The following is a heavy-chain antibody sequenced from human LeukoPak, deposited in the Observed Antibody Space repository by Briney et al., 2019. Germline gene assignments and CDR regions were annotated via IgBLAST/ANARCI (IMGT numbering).Heavy chain of an antibody. V-gene: IGHV4-4*07. CDR2: IYTSGST. CDR1: GGSISSYY. D-gene: IGHD3-22*01. J-gene: IGHJ4*02. Sequence: SETLSLTCTVSGGSISSYYWSWIRQPAGKGLEWIGRIYTSGSTNYNPSLRSRVTMSVDTSKNQFSLKLSSVTAADTAVYYCANARYYYERFDYWGQGTLVTVSS. CDR3: ANARYYYERFDY.